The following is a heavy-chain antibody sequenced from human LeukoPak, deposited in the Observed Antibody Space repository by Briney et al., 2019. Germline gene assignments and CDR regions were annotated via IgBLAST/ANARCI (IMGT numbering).Heavy chain of an antibody. V-gene: IGHV4-34*01. D-gene: IGHD2-2*01. CDR2: INHSGST. Sequence: ASDTPSLTCAVYGGSFSGYYWSWIRQPPGKGLEWIGEINHSGSTNYNPSLKSRVTISVDTSKNQFSLKLSSVTAADTAVYYCARVGYCSSTSCYNWFDPWGQGTLVTVSS. J-gene: IGHJ5*02. CDR3: ARVGYCSSTSCYNWFDP. CDR1: GGSFSGYY.